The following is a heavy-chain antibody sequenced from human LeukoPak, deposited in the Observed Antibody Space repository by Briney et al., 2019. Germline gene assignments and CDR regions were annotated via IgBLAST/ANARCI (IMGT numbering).Heavy chain of an antibody. V-gene: IGHV4-59*08. CDR3: ARRDYGDYVHYFDY. CDR1: GGSISSYY. J-gene: IGHJ4*02. CDR2: IYYSGST. Sequence: SGTLSLTCTVSGGSISSYYWSWIRQPPGKGLEWIGYIYYSGSTNYNPSLKSRVTISVDTSKNQFSLKLSSVTAADTAVYYCARRDYGDYVHYFDYWGQGTLVTVSS. D-gene: IGHD4-17*01.